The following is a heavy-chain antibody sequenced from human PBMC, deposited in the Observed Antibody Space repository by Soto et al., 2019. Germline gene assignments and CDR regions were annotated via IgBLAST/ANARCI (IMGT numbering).Heavy chain of an antibody. CDR2: IYYSGST. J-gene: IGHJ4*02. CDR3: ASSTAVAHYFDY. Sequence: SETLSLTCTVSGGSISSYYWSWIRQPPGKGLEWIGYIYYSGSTNYNPSLKSRVTISVDTSKNQFSLKLSSVTAADTAVYYCASSTAVAHYFDYWGQGTLVTVSS. D-gene: IGHD6-19*01. V-gene: IGHV4-59*01. CDR1: GGSISSYY.